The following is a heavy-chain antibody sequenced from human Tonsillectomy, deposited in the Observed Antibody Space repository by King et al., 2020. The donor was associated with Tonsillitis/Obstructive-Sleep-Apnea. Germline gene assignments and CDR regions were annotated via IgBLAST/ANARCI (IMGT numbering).Heavy chain of an antibody. D-gene: IGHD2-8*01. V-gene: IGHV3-30*04. J-gene: IGHJ6*03. Sequence: VQLVESGGGVVQPGRSLRLSCAASGFTFSAYAMHWVRQAPGKGLEWVAVISYDGINKYYADSVKGRFTISRDNSKNTLYLQMKSLGTEETAVYYCAREQGYCTNGVCYGGYYYYYYIDVWGKGTPVTVSS. CDR2: ISYDGINK. CDR3: AREQGYCTNGVCYGGYYYYYYIDV. CDR1: GFTFSAYA.